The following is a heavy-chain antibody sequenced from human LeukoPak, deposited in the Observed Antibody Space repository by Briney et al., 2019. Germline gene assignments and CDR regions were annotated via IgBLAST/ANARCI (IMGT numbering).Heavy chain of an antibody. Sequence: SETLSLTCSVSGGSINNYWWNWIRQPPGKGLEWIGYIYYSGSTNYNPSLKSRVTISVDTSKNQFSLKLSSVTAADTAVYYCARATSSVRQLVQWGQGTLATVSS. CDR2: IYYSGST. J-gene: IGHJ1*01. CDR1: GGSINNYW. D-gene: IGHD6-13*01. V-gene: IGHV4-59*01. CDR3: ARATSSVRQLVQ.